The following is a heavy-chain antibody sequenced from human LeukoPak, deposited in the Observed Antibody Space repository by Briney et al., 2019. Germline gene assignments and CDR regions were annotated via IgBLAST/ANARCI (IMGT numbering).Heavy chain of an antibody. CDR1: GFTFSSYA. V-gene: IGHV3-23*01. J-gene: IGHJ4*02. Sequence: GGSLRLSCAASGFTFSSYAMSWVRQAPGKGREWVSAISGSGGSTYDADSVKGRFTISRDNSKNTLYLQMNSLRAEDTAVYSCAKVFSSSFDYWGQGTLVTVSS. CDR2: ISGSGGST. D-gene: IGHD6-6*01. CDR3: AKVFSSSFDY.